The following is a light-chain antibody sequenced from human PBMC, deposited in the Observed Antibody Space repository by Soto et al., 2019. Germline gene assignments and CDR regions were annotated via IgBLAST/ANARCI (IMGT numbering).Light chain of an antibody. CDR2: KVS. Sequence: DAVLTQSPLSLPVTLGQPASISCRSSQSLVYSDGNTYLTWFQQRPGQSPRRLIYKVSNRESGVPARCSGSGSGADFTLKISRVEAEDVGVYYCMQGSRWPPWTFGQGTKVEI. J-gene: IGKJ1*01. CDR3: MQGSRWPPWT. V-gene: IGKV2-30*01. CDR1: QSLVYSDGNTY.